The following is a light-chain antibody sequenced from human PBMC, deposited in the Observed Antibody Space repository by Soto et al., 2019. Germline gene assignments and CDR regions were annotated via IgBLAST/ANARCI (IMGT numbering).Light chain of an antibody. J-gene: IGLJ2*01. CDR3: SSYTSSRGV. Sequence: QSALTQPASVSGSPGQSITISCTGTSSDVGGYNYVSWYQQHPGKAPKLMIYDVSNRPSGVSNRFSGSKSGNTASLTISGLHAEDEADYYCSSYTSSRGVFGGGTKLTVL. CDR1: SSDVGGYNY. CDR2: DVS. V-gene: IGLV2-14*01.